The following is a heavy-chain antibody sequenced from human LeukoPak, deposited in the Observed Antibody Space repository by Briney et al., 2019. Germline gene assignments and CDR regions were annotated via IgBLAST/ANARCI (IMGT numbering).Heavy chain of an antibody. CDR3: ARDCSSDCSQAFDI. CDR2: IKQDGTQK. J-gene: IGHJ3*02. CDR1: GFTFSSYW. V-gene: IGHV3-7*05. D-gene: IGHD6-19*01. Sequence: SGGSLRLSCAASGFTFSSYWMSWVRQAPGRGLEWVADIKQDGTQKYYVDSVEGRITISRDNVKNSLYLQMNSLRVEDTAVYYCARDCSSDCSQAFDIWGQGTMVTVSS.